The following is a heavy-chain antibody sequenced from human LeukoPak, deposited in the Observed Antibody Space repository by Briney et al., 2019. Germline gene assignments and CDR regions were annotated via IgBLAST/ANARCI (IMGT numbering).Heavy chain of an antibody. V-gene: IGHV3-49*04. J-gene: IGHJ6*02. CDR2: IRRRAFGETA. CDR1: GFTFGDYA. Sequence: GGSLRLSCTASGFTFGDYAVSWVRRAPGRGLEWVGLIRRRAFGETADYAAFVKGRFTISRDDSKSIVYLQMNSLKTEDTAVYYCTREGAAAAYGMDVWGQGTTVTVSS. CDR3: TREGAAAAYGMDV. D-gene: IGHD6-13*01.